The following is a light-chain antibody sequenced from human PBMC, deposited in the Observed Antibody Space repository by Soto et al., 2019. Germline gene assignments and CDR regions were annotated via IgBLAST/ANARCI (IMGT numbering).Light chain of an antibody. J-gene: IGKJ4*01. CDR3: QAYNHWPLT. CDR2: GTS. Sequence: EMVKSKYQATLSVSPGERATLSCRASQSFGSNLAWYQQKPGQAPRLLLYGTSTRATGIPDRFTGSGSGTEFTLTISSLQSEDFAVYDCQAYNHWPLTFGVGTKVDIK. V-gene: IGKV3-15*01. CDR1: QSFGSN.